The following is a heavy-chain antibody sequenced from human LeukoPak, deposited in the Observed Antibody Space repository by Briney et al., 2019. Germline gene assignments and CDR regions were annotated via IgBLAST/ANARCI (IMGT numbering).Heavy chain of an antibody. V-gene: IGHV1-2*02. CDR1: GYTFTGYY. CDR2: INPNSGGI. CDR3: ARDISPTLRLGGDYYYYGMDV. Sequence: GASVKVSCKASGYTFTGYYIHWVRQAPGQGLEWMGWINPNSGGINYAQKFQGRATMTRDTSISTAYMELSRLRSDDTAVYYCARDISPTLRLGGDYYYYGMDVWGQGTTVTVSS. J-gene: IGHJ6*02. D-gene: IGHD3-16*01.